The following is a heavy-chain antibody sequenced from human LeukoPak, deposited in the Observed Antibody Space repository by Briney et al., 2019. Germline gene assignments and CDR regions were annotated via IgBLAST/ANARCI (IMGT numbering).Heavy chain of an antibody. CDR3: ARLGGYCSSTSCLYYYYYYMDV. J-gene: IGHJ6*03. V-gene: IGHV4-4*09. CDR2: IYTSGST. D-gene: IGHD2-2*01. CDR1: GGSISSYY. Sequence: SETLSLTCTVSGGSISSYYWSWIRQPPGKGLEWIGYIYTSGSTNYNPSLKSRVTISVDTSKNQFSLKLSSVTAADTAVYCCARLGGYCSSTSCLYYYYYYMDVWGKGTTVTVSS.